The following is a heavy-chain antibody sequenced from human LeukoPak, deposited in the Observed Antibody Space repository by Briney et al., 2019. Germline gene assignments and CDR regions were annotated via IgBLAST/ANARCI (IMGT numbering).Heavy chain of an antibody. Sequence: ASVKVSCKASGYTFTGYYMHWVRQAPGQGLEWMGWINPNSGGTNYAQKFQGWVTMTRDTSISTAYMELSRLRSDDTAVYYCARDIEGIAVAGTGGVWGQGTLVTVSS. D-gene: IGHD6-19*01. CDR3: ARDIEGIAVAGTGGV. V-gene: IGHV1-2*04. CDR2: INPNSGGT. CDR1: GYTFTGYY. J-gene: IGHJ4*02.